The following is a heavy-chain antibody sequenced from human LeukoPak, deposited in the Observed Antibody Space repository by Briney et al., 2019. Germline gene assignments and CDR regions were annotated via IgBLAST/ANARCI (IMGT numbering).Heavy chain of an antibody. J-gene: IGHJ3*02. D-gene: IGHD4-17*01. CDR3: ATASTTVNDAFDI. V-gene: IGHV1-69-2*01. Sequence: GASVKVSCKVSGYAFTDYYMHWVQQAPGKGLEWMGLVDPEDGETIYAEKFQGRVTITADTPTGTAYMELSSLRSEDTAVYYCATASTTVNDAFDIWGQGTMVTVSS. CDR2: VDPEDGET. CDR1: GYAFTDYY.